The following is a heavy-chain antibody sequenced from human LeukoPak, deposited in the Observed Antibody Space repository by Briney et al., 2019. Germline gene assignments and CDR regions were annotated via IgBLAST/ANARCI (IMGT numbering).Heavy chain of an antibody. V-gene: IGHV3-64D*09. D-gene: IGHD2-21*02. CDR2: ISYNGGST. Sequence: GGSLRLSCSASGFTLSSNAMHWVRQAPGKGLEYVSAISYNGGSTYYADSVKGRFTISRDNSKNTLYLQMSSLRAGDTAVFYCVRRTANPFNYWGQGTLVTVSS. J-gene: IGHJ4*02. CDR3: VRRTANPFNY. CDR1: GFTLSSNA.